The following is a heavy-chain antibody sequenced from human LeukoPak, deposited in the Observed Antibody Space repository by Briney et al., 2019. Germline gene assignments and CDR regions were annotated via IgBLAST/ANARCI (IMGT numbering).Heavy chain of an antibody. D-gene: IGHD5-24*01. CDR1: GGSISSYY. J-gene: IGHJ4*02. CDR2: IYYSGST. Sequence: SETLPLTCTVSGGSISSYYWSWIRQPPGKGLEWIGYIYYSGSTNYNPSLKSRVTISVDTSKNQFSLKLSSVTAADTAVYYCARQGGDGYNLVYWGQGTLVTVSS. V-gene: IGHV4-59*08. CDR3: ARQGGDGYNLVY.